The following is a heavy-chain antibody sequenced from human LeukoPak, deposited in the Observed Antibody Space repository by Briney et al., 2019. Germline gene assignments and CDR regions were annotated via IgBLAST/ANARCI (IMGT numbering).Heavy chain of an antibody. CDR2: ISYDGSNK. CDR3: AKDLSGYSYGSFDY. D-gene: IGHD5-18*01. CDR1: GFTFSSYG. V-gene: IGHV3-30*18. J-gene: IGHJ4*02. Sequence: PGGSLRLSCAASGFTFSSYGMHWVRQAPGKGLERVAVISYDGSNKYYADSVKGRFTISRDNSKNTLYLQMNSLRAEDTAVYYCAKDLSGYSYGSFDYWGQGTLVTVSS.